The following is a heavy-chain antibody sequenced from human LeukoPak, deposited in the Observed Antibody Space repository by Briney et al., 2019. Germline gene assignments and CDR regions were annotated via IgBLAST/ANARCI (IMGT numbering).Heavy chain of an antibody. J-gene: IGHJ4*02. CDR3: ARVYYDGSGYSTPFDY. Sequence: GASVKVSCKASGYTFTSYGISWVRQAPGQGLEWMGWISAYNGNTNYAQKLQGRVTMTTDTSTSTAYMELRSLRSDDTAVYYCARVYYDGSGYSTPFDYWGQGTLVTVSS. CDR2: ISAYNGNT. CDR1: GYTFTSYG. D-gene: IGHD3-22*01. V-gene: IGHV1-18*01.